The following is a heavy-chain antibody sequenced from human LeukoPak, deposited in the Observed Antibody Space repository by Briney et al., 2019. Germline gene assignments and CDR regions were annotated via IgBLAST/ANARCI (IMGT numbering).Heavy chain of an antibody. V-gene: IGHV3-48*03. CDR3: AEKGASHWYYFDY. J-gene: IGHJ4*02. D-gene: IGHD2-8*02. CDR2: ISSSGSII. CDR1: GFTFSNYE. Sequence: PGGSLRLSCAASGFTFSNYEMNWVRQAPGKGLEWVSYISSSGSIIYYADSVKGRFTISRDSAKNSLYLQMNSLRAEDTAVYYCAEKGASHWYYFDYWGQGTLVTVSS.